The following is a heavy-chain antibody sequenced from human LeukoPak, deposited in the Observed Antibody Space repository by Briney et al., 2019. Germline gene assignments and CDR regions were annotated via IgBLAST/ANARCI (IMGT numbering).Heavy chain of an antibody. CDR1: GDSINSAASY. Sequence: PSETLSLTCTVSGDSINSAASYWSWIRQPPGKGLEWIGYIYHSGSTYYNPSLKSRVIISVDRSKNQFSLKLSSVTAADTAVYFCARLRLSGGSFSVGWFDPWGQGIQVTVSS. CDR2: IYHSGST. V-gene: IGHV4-30-2*01. CDR3: ARLRLSGGSFSVGWFDP. D-gene: IGHD1-26*01. J-gene: IGHJ5*02.